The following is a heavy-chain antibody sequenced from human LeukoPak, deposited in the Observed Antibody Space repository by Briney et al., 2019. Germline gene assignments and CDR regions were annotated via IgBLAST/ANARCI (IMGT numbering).Heavy chain of an antibody. CDR2: IYSGGST. CDR3: TRDESFYGSGRYY. Sequence: PGGSLRLSCAASGFTVSSNYMSWVRQAPGQGLEWVSVIYSGGSTYYADSVKGRFTISRDNSKNTLYLQMNSLRAEDTAVYYCTRDESFYGSGRYYWGQGTLVTVSS. CDR1: GFTVSSNY. V-gene: IGHV3-53*01. D-gene: IGHD3-10*01. J-gene: IGHJ4*02.